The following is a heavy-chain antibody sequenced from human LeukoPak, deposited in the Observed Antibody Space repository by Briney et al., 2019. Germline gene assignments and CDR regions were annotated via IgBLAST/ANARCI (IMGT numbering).Heavy chain of an antibody. Sequence: GESLKISCKGSGYNFPTYWIGWVRQMPGKGLEWIGIIYPGDSDTRYSPSFQGQVTISADKSISTAYLQWSSLKASDTAMYYCARLGRIAWNAFDIWGQGTMVTVSS. V-gene: IGHV5-51*01. J-gene: IGHJ3*02. CDR2: IYPGDSDT. D-gene: IGHD3-3*02. CDR3: ARLGRIAWNAFDI. CDR1: GYNFPTYW.